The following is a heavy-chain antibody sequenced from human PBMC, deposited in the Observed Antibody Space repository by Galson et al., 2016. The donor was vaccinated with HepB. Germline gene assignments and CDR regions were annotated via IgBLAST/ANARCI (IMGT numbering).Heavy chain of an antibody. J-gene: IGHJ5*02. CDR3: AKGGGSTWYISPHFVDP. CDR1: GITFSSYA. D-gene: IGHD6-13*01. V-gene: IGHV3-23*01. CDR2: VSGSFGYT. Sequence: SLRLSCAASGITFSSYAMSWVRQAPGKGLEWVSGVSGSFGYTYYADSVKGRFTISRDNSKNTFYLQMNSLRAEDTASYYCAKGGGSTWYISPHFVDPWGQGTLVTVSS.